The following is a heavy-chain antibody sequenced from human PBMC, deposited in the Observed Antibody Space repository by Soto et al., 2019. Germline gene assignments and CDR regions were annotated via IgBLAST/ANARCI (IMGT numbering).Heavy chain of an antibody. CDR2: INNDGSST. CDR1: GFTFSSYW. V-gene: IGHV3-74*01. D-gene: IGHD1-26*01. J-gene: IGHJ6*02. Sequence: GGSLRLSCAASGFTFSSYWMHWVRQAPGKGLVWVSRINNDGSSTSYADSVKGRFTISSDNAKSTLYLERSSLRAEDTAVYYCARDPLIGATDYGLDVWGQGTTVTVSS. CDR3: ARDPLIGATDYGLDV.